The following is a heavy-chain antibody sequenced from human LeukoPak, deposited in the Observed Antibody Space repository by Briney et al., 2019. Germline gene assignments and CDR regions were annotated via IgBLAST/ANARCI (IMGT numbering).Heavy chain of an antibody. V-gene: IGHV3-30*02. CDR1: GFTFSSYG. J-gene: IGHJ5*02. CDR2: IRYDGNDK. Sequence: PGGSLRLSCAASGFTFSSYGMHWVRQAPGKGLEWVAFIRYDGNDKFYAESVKGRFTISRDTSRNALYLQMNSLRPEDTAVYYCAKPLMRDRWFGESWGQGTLVSVSS. CDR3: AKPLMRDRWFGES. D-gene: IGHD3-10*01.